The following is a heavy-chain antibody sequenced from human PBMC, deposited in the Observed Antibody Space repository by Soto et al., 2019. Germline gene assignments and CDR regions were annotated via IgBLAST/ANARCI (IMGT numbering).Heavy chain of an antibody. CDR3: ARDGGERVDH. Sequence: SETLSLTCTVSGGSISSGDYYWSWIRQHPGKGLEWIGYIYYSGMTYYTPSLKSRLTISVDTSKNQFSLKLNSVTAADTAVYYCARDGGERVDHWGQGTVVTVSS. D-gene: IGHD1-1*01. J-gene: IGHJ4*02. V-gene: IGHV4-31*03. CDR1: GGSISSGDYY. CDR2: IYYSGMT.